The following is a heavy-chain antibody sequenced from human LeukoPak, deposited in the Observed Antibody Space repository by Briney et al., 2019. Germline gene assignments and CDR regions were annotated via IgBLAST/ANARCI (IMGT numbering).Heavy chain of an antibody. CDR2: INPGGAST. J-gene: IGHJ4*02. CDR1: GYTFTNCY. CDR3: ARGRCSGGTCFDY. V-gene: IGHV1-46*01. D-gene: IGHD2-15*01. Sequence: ASVKVSCKASGYTFTNCYMHWVRQAPGQGLEWMGIINPGGASTSYAQNFQGRVTMTRDTSTSTVYMDLSSLRSEDTAVYFCARGRCSGGTCFDYWGQGTLVTVSS.